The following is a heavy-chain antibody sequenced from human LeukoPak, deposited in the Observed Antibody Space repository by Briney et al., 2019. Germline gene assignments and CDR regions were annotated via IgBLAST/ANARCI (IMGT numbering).Heavy chain of an antibody. J-gene: IGHJ5*02. D-gene: IGHD2-21*01. Sequence: ASVKVSCKASGYTFTTYDINWMRQAAGQGLEWMGWMNPKSGDAGYADKFQGRVAITRDTSINTAYLELRALTSDDTAVYYCARGPFGNCGGGPCHFRDIDNWYDPWGQGTLVTVSS. V-gene: IGHV1-8*03. CDR1: GYTFTTYD. CDR2: MNPKSGDA. CDR3: ARGPFGNCGGGPCHFRDIDNWYDP.